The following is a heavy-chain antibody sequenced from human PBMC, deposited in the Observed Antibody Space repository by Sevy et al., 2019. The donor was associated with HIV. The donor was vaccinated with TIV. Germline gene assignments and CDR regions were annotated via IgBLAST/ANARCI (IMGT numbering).Heavy chain of an antibody. CDR2: ISYDGSNK. CDR3: ARNGDYYDSSGLRALLFDY. J-gene: IGHJ4*02. D-gene: IGHD3-22*01. Sequence: GGSLRLSCAASGFTFSSYAMHWVRQAPGKGLEWVAVISYDGSNKYYADSVKGRFTISRDNSKNTLYLQMNSLRAEDTAVYYCARNGDYYDSSGLRALLFDYWGQGTLVTVSS. CDR1: GFTFSSYA. V-gene: IGHV3-30-3*01.